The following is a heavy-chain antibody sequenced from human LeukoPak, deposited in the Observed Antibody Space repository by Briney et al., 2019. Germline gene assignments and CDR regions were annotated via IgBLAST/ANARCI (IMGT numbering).Heavy chain of an antibody. V-gene: IGHV3-7*01. Sequence: PGGSLRLYCAASGFTFNSYWMSWVSQAPGKGLEWVANIKQDGSESYYVDSVKGRFTISRDNAKNSLYLQMNSLRVEDTAVYYCARDTTVASADTGSLFARWGQGTVVTVSS. D-gene: IGHD6-13*01. CDR2: IKQDGSES. CDR1: GFTFNSYW. CDR3: ARDTTVASADTGSLFAR. J-gene: IGHJ4*02.